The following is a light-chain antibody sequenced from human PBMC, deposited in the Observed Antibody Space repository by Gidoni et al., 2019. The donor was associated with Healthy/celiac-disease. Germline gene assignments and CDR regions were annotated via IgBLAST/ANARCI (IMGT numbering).Light chain of an antibody. V-gene: IGLV1-40*01. CDR3: QSYDSSLDVV. J-gene: IGLJ2*01. CDR2: GNS. Sequence: QAVLTQPPSVAGVAGQRVTISCTGSSANIGAGYDVHWYQQLPVTAPKRLIDGNSNRPSVVPDRFSGSKSGTSASLAITVLQAEDEADYYCQSYDSSLDVVFGGGTHLTVL. CDR1: SANIGAGYD.